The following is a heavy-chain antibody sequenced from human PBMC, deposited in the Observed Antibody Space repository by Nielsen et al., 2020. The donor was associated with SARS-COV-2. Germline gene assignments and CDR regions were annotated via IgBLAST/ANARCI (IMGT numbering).Heavy chain of an antibody. CDR3: ATVEGREWFDP. D-gene: IGHD1-26*01. CDR2: ISGSGGST. Sequence: GGSLRISCAASGFTFSSYAMSWVRQAPGKGLEWVSAISGSGGSTYYADSVKGRFTISRDNSKNTLYLQMNSLRAEDTAVYYCATVEGREWFDPWGQGTLVTVSS. CDR1: GFTFSSYA. J-gene: IGHJ5*02. V-gene: IGHV3-23*01.